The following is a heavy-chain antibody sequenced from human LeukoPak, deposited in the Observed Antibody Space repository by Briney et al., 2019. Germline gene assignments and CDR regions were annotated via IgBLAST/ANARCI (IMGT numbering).Heavy chain of an antibody. Sequence: SETLSLTCTVPGGSISSYYWSWIRQPAGKGLEWIGSIYYTGNTYYNASLKSQVSISIDTSKNQFSLKLTSVTAADTAVYYCARQTGSGLFTLPGGQGTLVTVSS. CDR1: GGSISSYY. D-gene: IGHD3/OR15-3a*01. V-gene: IGHV4-59*05. CDR3: ARQTGSGLFTLP. CDR2: IYYTGNT. J-gene: IGHJ4*02.